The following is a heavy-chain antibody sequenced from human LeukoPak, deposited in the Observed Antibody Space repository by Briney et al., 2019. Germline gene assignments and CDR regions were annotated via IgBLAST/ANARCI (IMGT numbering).Heavy chain of an antibody. D-gene: IGHD3-10*01. V-gene: IGHV4-39*01. CDR3: ARHYGP. CDR1: GDSINSLDL. J-gene: IGHJ5*02. CDR2: IYDSGST. Sequence: SETLSLTCTVSGDSINSLDLWSWVRQPPGRGLEWIGSIYDSGSTYYNPSLKSRVTISVDTSKNQFSLKLNSVTAADTAVYYCARHYGPWGQGTLVTVSS.